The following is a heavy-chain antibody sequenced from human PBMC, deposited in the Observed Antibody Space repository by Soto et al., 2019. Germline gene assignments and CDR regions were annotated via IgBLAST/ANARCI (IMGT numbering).Heavy chain of an antibody. CDR1: GGSFSGYY. J-gene: IGHJ4*02. CDR3: ARVRSIAARRYYFDY. D-gene: IGHD6-13*01. Sequence: SETLSLTCAVYGGSFSGYYWSWIRQPPGKGLEWIGEINHSGSTNYNPSLKSRVTISVDTSKDQFSLKLSSVTAADTAVYYCARVRSIAARRYYFDYWGQGTLVTVSS. CDR2: INHSGST. V-gene: IGHV4-34*01.